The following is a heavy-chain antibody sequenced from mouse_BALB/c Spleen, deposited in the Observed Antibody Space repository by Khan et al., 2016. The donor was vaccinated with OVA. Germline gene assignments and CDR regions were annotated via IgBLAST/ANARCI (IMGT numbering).Heavy chain of an antibody. CDR1: GYSITSDYA. Sequence: EVQLQESGPGLVKPSQSLSLTCTVTGYSITSDYAWNWIRQFPGNKLEWMGYISSSGSTNSNPALKSRISITRDTSKNQFFLQLNSVTTEDTATYYWARDGSRYNESMDYWGQGTSVTVSS. J-gene: IGHJ4*01. CDR2: ISSSGST. V-gene: IGHV3-2*02. CDR3: ARDGSRYNESMDY. D-gene: IGHD2-3*01.